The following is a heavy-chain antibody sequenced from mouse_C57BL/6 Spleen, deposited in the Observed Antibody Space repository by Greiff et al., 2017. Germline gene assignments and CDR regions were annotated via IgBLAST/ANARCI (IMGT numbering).Heavy chain of an antibody. J-gene: IGHJ3*01. CDR3: ARGDGYPWFAY. D-gene: IGHD2-3*01. CDR1: GYTFTSYW. CDR2: IYPSDSET. V-gene: IGHV1-61*01. Sequence: QVQLKQPGAELVRPGSSVKLSCKASGYTFTSYWMDWVKQRPGQGLEWIGNIYPSDSETHYNQKFKDKATLTVDKSPSTAYMQLSSLTSEDSAVYYCARGDGYPWFAYWGQGTLVTVSA.